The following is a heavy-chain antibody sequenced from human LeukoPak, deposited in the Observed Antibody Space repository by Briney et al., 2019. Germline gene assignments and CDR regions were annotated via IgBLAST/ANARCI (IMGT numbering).Heavy chain of an antibody. D-gene: IGHD6-25*01. CDR1: GFTFSSYT. CDR3: ARFAAGGSYYYYMDV. Sequence: GGSLRLSCAASGFTFSSYTMNWVRQPPGKGLKWVSNIGTSSTTIYYADSVKGRFTISRDNAKNSLYLQMNSLRADDTAVYYCARFAAGGSYYYYMDVWGKGTTVTVSS. CDR2: IGTSSTTI. V-gene: IGHV3-48*01. J-gene: IGHJ6*03.